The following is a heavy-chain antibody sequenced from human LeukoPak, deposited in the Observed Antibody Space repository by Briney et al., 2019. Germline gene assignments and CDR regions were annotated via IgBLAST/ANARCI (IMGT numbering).Heavy chain of an antibody. CDR3: ASIYGDYPDY. J-gene: IGHJ4*02. Sequence: SETLSLTCIVSGGSISSSNYYWGWIRQPPGKGLEWIGSIYYRGSTYYNPSLKSRVTISVDTSKNQFSLKVSSVTAADTAVYYCASIYGDYPDYWGQGTLVTVSS. CDR1: GGSISSSNYY. D-gene: IGHD4-17*01. CDR2: IYYRGST. V-gene: IGHV4-39*01.